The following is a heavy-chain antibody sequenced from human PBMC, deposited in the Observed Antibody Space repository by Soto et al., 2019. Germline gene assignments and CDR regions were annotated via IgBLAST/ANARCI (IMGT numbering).Heavy chain of an antibody. J-gene: IGHJ4*02. CDR2: IGPYKSNI. CDR1: GYTFNNYG. D-gene: IGHD3-10*01. CDR3: ARDLDGSGSYYTDY. Sequence: ASVKVSCKGSGYTFNNYGISWVRRAPGQGLEWMGRIGPYKSNIKYSEKLQGRVTMTTDTSTSTAYLDLRSLRSDDTAVYYCARDLDGSGSYYTDYWGQGTLVTVSS. V-gene: IGHV1-18*01.